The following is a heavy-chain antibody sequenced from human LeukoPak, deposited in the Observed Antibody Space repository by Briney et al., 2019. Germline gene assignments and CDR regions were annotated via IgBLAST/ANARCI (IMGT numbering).Heavy chain of an antibody. V-gene: IGHV3-66*01. CDR1: GFSLNHYY. CDR3: ARGQSYCGADCYSD. CDR2: IYTGGST. Sequence: GGSLRLACAASGFSLNHYYMTWIRQTPGKGLDWVSVIYTGGSTNYGDSVKGRFTIPRDNSKNTLYLQMNSLRADDTAIYYCARGQSYCGADCYSDWGQGTLVTVSS. D-gene: IGHD2-21*02. J-gene: IGHJ4*02.